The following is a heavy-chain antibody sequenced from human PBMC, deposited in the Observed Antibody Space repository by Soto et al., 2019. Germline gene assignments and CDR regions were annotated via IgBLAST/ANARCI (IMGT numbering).Heavy chain of an antibody. D-gene: IGHD5-18*01. CDR2: ISGSGGST. CDR3: ATDKGDSYGYGSY. Sequence: EVQLLESGGGLVQPGGSLRLSCAASGFTFSSYAMSWVRQAPGKGLEWVSAISGSGGSTYYADSVKGRFTISRDNSKNTLYLQMNSLRAEDTAVYYCATDKGDSYGYGSYWGQGTLVTVSS. CDR1: GFTFSSYA. V-gene: IGHV3-23*01. J-gene: IGHJ4*02.